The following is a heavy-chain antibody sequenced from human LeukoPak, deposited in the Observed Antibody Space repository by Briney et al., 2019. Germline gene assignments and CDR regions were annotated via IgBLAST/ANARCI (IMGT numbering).Heavy chain of an antibody. CDR3: ARGVGSSGFDP. Sequence: EASVKVSCKASGYTFTDYYLHWVRQAPGQGLEWMGWINPNSGGANFALNFQGRVTMTRATPISTAYMELSRLTSDDTAVYYCARGVGSSGFDPWGQGTLVTVSS. D-gene: IGHD6-13*01. V-gene: IGHV1-2*02. J-gene: IGHJ5*02. CDR2: INPNSGGA. CDR1: GYTFTDYY.